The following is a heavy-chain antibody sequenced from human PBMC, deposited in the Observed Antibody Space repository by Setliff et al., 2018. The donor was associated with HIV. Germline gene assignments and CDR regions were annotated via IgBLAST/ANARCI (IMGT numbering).Heavy chain of an antibody. CDR3: ARHRVRDSWRDLGGTFDY. J-gene: IGHJ4*02. Sequence: SETLSLTCTVSGGSISSNNYYWGWIRQPPGKGLEWIGSIYYSGSTYYNPSLKSRVTISVDTSKSHFSLKLRSVTAADTAMYYCARHRVRDSWRDLGGTFDYWGQGTRVTVSS. V-gene: IGHV4-39*01. CDR1: GGSISSNNYY. D-gene: IGHD6-19*01. CDR2: IYYSGST.